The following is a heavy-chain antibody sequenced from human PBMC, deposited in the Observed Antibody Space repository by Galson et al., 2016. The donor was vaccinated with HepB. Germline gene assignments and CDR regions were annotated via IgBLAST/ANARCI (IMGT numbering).Heavy chain of an antibody. CDR2: IKSKNDGETT. CDR3: TVGATYDFWSGYDMLAP. CDR1: GFGFSHAW. D-gene: IGHD3-3*01. Sequence: SLRLSCATSGFGFSHAWMHWVRQAPGKGLEWVGRIKSKNDGETTHYAAPVKGRFAISRDDSKNTLYLQINSLKTEDTAVYYCTVGATYDFWSGYDMLAPWGQGALVTVSS. J-gene: IGHJ5*02. V-gene: IGHV3-15*07.